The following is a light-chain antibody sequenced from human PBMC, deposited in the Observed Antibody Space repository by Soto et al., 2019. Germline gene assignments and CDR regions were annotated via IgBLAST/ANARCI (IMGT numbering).Light chain of an antibody. CDR3: QQYNSYAWT. Sequence: DMQMTQSPYNLSASVGDKVTITCRASESVSTWLAWYQQKPGKAPGPLIYDASTLEGGVPSRFSGSGSETEFTLTISNLQSDDFAIYYCQQYNSYAWTFGQGTKVDI. CDR1: ESVSTW. CDR2: DAS. V-gene: IGKV1-5*01. J-gene: IGKJ1*01.